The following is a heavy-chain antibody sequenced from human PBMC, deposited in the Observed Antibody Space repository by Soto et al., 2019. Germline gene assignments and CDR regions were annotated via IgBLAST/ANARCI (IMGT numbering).Heavy chain of an antibody. CDR2: IYYSGST. CDR3: ARTLAGSYGFCFDY. J-gene: IGHJ4*02. Sequence: QVQLQESGPGLVKPSQTLSLTCTVSGGSISSGGYYWSWIRQHPGKGLEWIGYIYYSGSTYYNPSLRSRVTISVDASKNQFSLKLSSVTAADPAVYYCARTLAGSYGFCFDYWGQGTLVTVSS. V-gene: IGHV4-31*03. CDR1: GGSISSGGYY. D-gene: IGHD5-18*01.